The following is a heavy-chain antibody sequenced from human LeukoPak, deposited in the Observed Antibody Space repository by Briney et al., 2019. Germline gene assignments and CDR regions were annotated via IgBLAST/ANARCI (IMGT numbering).Heavy chain of an antibody. CDR1: GFTFNKYW. J-gene: IGHJ4*02. D-gene: IGHD3-16*01. Sequence: GGSLRLSCAAFGFTFNKYWMSWVRQAPGKGLEWVAIINQDGSGKYYVDSVKGRFTIARDNAKNSLYLQMSSLRTEDTAVYYCVRGYDWSSDYFDYWGQGTLVTVPS. CDR3: VRGYDWSSDYFDY. CDR2: INQDGSGK. V-gene: IGHV3-7*01.